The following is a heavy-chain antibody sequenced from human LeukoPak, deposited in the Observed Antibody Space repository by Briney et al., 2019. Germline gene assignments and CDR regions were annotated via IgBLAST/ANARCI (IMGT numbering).Heavy chain of an antibody. CDR2: IYNSVRT. J-gene: IGHJ6*02. CDR3: VRDLVATIDHYYYGMDV. D-gene: IGHD5-12*01. CDR1: GSSVSSGSYY. Sequence: PSETLSLTCIVSGSSVSSGSYYWSWIRQPPGKGLEWIGYIYNSVRTNYNPSLKSRVTISVDTSKNQLSLKLSSVTAADTAAYFCVRDLVATIDHYYYGMDVWGQGTTVTVSS. V-gene: IGHV4-61*01.